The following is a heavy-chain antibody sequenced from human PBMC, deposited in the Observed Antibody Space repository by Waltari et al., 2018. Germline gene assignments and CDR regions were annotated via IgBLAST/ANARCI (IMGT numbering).Heavy chain of an antibody. J-gene: IGHJ4*02. Sequence: QVQLQQWGAGLLKPSETLSLTCAVYGGSFSGYYWSWIRQPPGKGLEWIGEINHSGSTNYNPSLKSRVTISVDTSKNQFALKLSSVTAADTAVYYCARVERQLPVGCPDYWGQGTLVTVSS. CDR2: INHSGST. CDR1: GGSFSGYY. CDR3: ARVERQLPVGCPDY. V-gene: IGHV4-34*01. D-gene: IGHD1-1*01.